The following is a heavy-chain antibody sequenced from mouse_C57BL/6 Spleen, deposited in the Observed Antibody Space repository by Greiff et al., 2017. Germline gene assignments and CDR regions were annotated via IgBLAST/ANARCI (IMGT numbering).Heavy chain of an antibody. CDR3: ARDGDYDYEGYAMDY. D-gene: IGHD2-4*01. CDR1: GYAFSSSW. Sequence: QVQLQQSGTVLARPGASVKMSCKTSGYAFSSSWMNWVKQRPGKGLEWIGRIYPGDGDTNYNGKFKGKATLTADKSSSTAYMQLSSLTSEDSAVYFCARDGDYDYEGYAMDYWGQGTSVTVSS. J-gene: IGHJ4*01. V-gene: IGHV1-82*01. CDR2: IYPGDGDT.